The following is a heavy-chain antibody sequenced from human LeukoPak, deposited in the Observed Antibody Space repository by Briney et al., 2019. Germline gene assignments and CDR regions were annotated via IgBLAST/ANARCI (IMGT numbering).Heavy chain of an antibody. D-gene: IGHD2-21*02. CDR1: GYTFTSYY. V-gene: IGHV1-46*01. CDR3: ARDLRRALVVVTAIGY. Sequence: GAXVKVSCKASGYTFTSYYMHWVRQAAGQGLEWMGIINPSGGSTRYAQKFQGRVTMTRDTSTSTVYMELSSLRSEDTAVYYCARDLRRALVVVTAIGYWGQGTLVTVSS. CDR2: INPSGGST. J-gene: IGHJ4*02.